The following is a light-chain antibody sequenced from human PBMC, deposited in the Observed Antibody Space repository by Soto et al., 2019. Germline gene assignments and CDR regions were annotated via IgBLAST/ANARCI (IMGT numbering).Light chain of an antibody. J-gene: IGKJ2*01. CDR2: AAS. CDR3: QQSYSTPMYT. V-gene: IGKV1-39*01. CDR1: QSISSY. Sequence: IQMTQSPSSLSASVGDRVTITCRASQSISSYLNWYQQKPGKAPKLLIYAASSLQSGVPSRFSGSGSGTDFTLTISSPQPEDFATYYCQQSYSTPMYTFGQGTKLEIK.